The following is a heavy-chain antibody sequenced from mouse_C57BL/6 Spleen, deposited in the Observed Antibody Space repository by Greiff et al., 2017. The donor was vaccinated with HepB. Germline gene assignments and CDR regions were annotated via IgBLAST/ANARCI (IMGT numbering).Heavy chain of an antibody. D-gene: IGHD2-1*01. CDR2: INPNNGGT. V-gene: IGHV1-26*01. CDR3: AREGYYGNYGFAY. J-gene: IGHJ3*01. CDR1: GYTFTDYY. Sequence: EVQLQQSGPELVKPGASVKISCKASGYTFTDYYMNWVKQSHGKSLEWIGDINPNNGGTSYNQKFKGKATLTVDKSSSTAYMALRSLTSEDSAVYYCAREGYYGNYGFAYWGQGTLVTVSA.